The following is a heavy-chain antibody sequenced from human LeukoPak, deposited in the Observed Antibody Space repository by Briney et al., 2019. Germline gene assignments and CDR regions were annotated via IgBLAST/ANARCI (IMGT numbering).Heavy chain of an antibody. Sequence: GGSLRLSCAASGFTFSSYGMNWVRQAPGKGLEWVSYISSSSSAIYYADSVKGRFTISRDNAKNSLYLQMNSLRAEDTAVYYCARHSSSWYKNYFDYWGQGTLVTVSS. CDR2: ISSSSSAI. CDR1: GFTFSSYG. D-gene: IGHD6-13*01. J-gene: IGHJ4*02. V-gene: IGHV3-48*01. CDR3: ARHSSSWYKNYFDY.